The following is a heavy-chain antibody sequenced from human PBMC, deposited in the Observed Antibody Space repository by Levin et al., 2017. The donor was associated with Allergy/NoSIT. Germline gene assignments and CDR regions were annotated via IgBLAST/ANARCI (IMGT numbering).Heavy chain of an antibody. CDR3: ARAVGNSRFDY. D-gene: IGHD4-23*01. CDR1: GYNFTIYW. J-gene: IGHJ4*02. CDR2: IYPGDSDI. V-gene: IGHV5-51*01. Sequence: GESLKISCKGSGYNFTIYWLGWVRQMPGKGLEWVGFIYPGDSDITYSPSFQGQVTISVAKSISTAYLQWSSLKAPGTALYYCARAVGNSRFDYWGQGTQVTVSS.